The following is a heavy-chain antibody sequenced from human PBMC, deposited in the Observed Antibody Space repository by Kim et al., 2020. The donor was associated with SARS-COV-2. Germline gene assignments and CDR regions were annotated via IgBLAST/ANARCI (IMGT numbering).Heavy chain of an antibody. J-gene: IGHJ3*02. D-gene: IGHD2-15*01. CDR3: ARHFDHSKGFDI. CDR2: IYYTGNS. V-gene: IGHV4-39*01. CDR1: GGSISSINYY. Sequence: SETLSLTCSASGGSISSINYYWGWIRQPPGKGLEWIGTIYYTGNSNYNPSLKSRVSISVDTSKNQLSLKLSSVTAADMAFYFCARHFDHSKGFDIWGQGT.